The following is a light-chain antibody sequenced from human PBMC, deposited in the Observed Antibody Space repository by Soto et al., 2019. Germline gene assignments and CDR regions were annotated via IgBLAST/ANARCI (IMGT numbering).Light chain of an antibody. CDR2: LSS. CDR3: MQALETPT. J-gene: IGKJ5*01. V-gene: IGKV2-28*01. CDR1: ESLLHSNGYNY. Sequence: DIVMTQSPLSLPVTPGEPASISCTSSESLLHSNGYNYVDWYLQKAGQSPQLLIYLSSNRASGVPDRFSGSGSGKDFTLKISRVEAGDVGGYCCMQALETPTFGQGTRLEIK.